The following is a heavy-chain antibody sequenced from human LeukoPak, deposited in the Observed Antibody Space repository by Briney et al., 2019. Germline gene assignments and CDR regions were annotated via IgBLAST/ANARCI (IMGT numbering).Heavy chain of an antibody. CDR1: GVSISSYY. V-gene: IGHV4-4*07. D-gene: IGHD6-13*01. J-gene: IGHJ6*03. Sequence: SETLSLTCTVSGVSISSYYWSWIRQPAGKGLEWIGRIYTSGSTNYNPSLKSRVTISVDTSKNQFSLKLSSVTAADTAVYYCARATIAAAGGYYYYYMDAWGKGTTVTISS. CDR3: ARATIAAAGGYYYYYMDA. CDR2: IYTSGST.